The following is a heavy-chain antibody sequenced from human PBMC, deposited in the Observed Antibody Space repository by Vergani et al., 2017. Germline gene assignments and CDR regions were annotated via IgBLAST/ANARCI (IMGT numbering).Heavy chain of an antibody. D-gene: IGHD3-10*01. CDR2: IYYSGST. V-gene: IGHV4-34*11. CDR1: GRSFSGYY. J-gene: IGHJ6*02. Sequence: QVQLQQWGAGLLKPSETLSLTCAVYGRSFSGYYWSWIRQPPGKGLEWIGYIYYSGSTNYNPSLKSRVTISVDTSKNQFSLKLSSVTAADTAVYYCARATYYYGSGSKSMDVWGQGTTVTVSS. CDR3: ARATYYYGSGSKSMDV.